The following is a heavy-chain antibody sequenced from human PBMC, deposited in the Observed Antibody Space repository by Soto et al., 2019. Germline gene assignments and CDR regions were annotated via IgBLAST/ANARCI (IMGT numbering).Heavy chain of an antibody. J-gene: IGHJ4*02. CDR2: IYYSGST. D-gene: IGHD3-9*01. CDR3: TTETTYYDILTGSRKDY. Sequence: SETLSLTCTVSGGSISSGGYYWSWIRQHPGKGLEWIGYIYYSGSTYYNPSLKSRVTISVDTSKNQFSLKLSSVTAADTAVYYCTTETTYYDILTGSRKDYWGQGTLVTVSS. V-gene: IGHV4-31*02. CDR1: GGSISSGGYY.